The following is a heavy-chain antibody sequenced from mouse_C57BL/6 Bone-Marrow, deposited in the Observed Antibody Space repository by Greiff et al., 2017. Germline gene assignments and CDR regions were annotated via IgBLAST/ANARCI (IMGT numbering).Heavy chain of an antibody. Sequence: QVQLKESGAELARPGASVKMSCKASGYTFTSYTMHWVKQRPGQGLEWIGYINPSSGYTKYNQKFKDKATLTADKSSSTAYMQLSSLTSEDSAVYYCAREGSSGAWGFAYWGQGTLVTVSA. V-gene: IGHV1-4*01. CDR3: AREGSSGAWGFAY. CDR2: INPSSGYT. CDR1: GYTFTSYT. J-gene: IGHJ3*01. D-gene: IGHD3-2*02.